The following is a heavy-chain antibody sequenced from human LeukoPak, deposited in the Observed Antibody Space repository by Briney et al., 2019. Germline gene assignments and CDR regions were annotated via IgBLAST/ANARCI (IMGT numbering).Heavy chain of an antibody. J-gene: IGHJ4*02. D-gene: IGHD3-22*01. CDR1: GGTFSSYA. V-gene: IGHV1-69*13. Sequence: SVKVSCKASGGTFSSYAISWVRQAPGQGLEWMGGTIPIFGTANYAQKFQGRVTITADESTSTAYMELSSLRSEDTAVYYCARAITYYYDSSGYLKYFDYWGQGTLVTVSS. CDR2: TIPIFGTA. CDR3: ARAITYYYDSSGYLKYFDY.